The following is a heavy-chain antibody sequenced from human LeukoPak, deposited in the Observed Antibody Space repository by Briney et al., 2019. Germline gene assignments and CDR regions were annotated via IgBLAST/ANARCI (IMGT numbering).Heavy chain of an antibody. V-gene: IGHV3-7*01. CDR1: GFTFSSYS. D-gene: IGHD4-17*01. CDR3: ARLTTVTTYAFDI. CDR2: IKQDGSEK. Sequence: PGGSLRLSCAASGFTFSSYSMDWVRQAPGKGLEWVANIKQDGSEKYYVDSVKGRFTISRDNAENSLYLQMNSLRAEDTAVYYCARLTTVTTYAFDIWGQGTMVTVSS. J-gene: IGHJ3*02.